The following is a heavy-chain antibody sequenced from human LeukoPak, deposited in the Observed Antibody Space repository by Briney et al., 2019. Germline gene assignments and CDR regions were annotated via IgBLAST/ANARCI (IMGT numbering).Heavy chain of an antibody. D-gene: IGHD5-18*01. J-gene: IGHJ4*02. V-gene: IGHV1-69*05. CDR1: GGTFSSYA. Sequence: SVKVSCKASGGTFSSYAISWVRQAPGQGLEWMGGIIPIFGTANYAQKFQGRVTITTDESTSTAYMELSSLRSEDTAAYYCARDRGYSYGYLDYWGQGTLVTVSS. CDR3: ARDRGYSYGYLDY. CDR2: IIPIFGTA.